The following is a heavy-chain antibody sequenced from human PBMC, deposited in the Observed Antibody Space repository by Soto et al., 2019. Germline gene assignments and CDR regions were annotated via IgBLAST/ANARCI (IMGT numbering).Heavy chain of an antibody. CDR2: IYYSGST. V-gene: IGHV4-39*01. CDR1: GGSISSSSYY. Sequence: QLQLQESGPGLVKPSETLSLTCTVSGGSISSSSYYWGWIRQPPGKGLEWIGSIYYSGSTYYNPSLKSRVTISVDTSKNQFSLKLSSVTAADTAVYYCARRGNYYDSSGFVGWFDPWGQGTLVTVSS. J-gene: IGHJ5*02. CDR3: ARRGNYYDSSGFVGWFDP. D-gene: IGHD3-22*01.